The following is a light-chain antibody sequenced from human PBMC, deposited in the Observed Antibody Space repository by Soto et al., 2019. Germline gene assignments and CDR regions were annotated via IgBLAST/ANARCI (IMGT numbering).Light chain of an antibody. J-gene: IGKJ5*01. Sequence: DVVMPQTPLSLSVAPGQPAAISCKSSQSLLHITGDTFLFWYLQKPGQSPQLLIYEVSTRVSGVPDRFSGSGSGTDFTLEISRVETDDVGIYYCMQSTQLPPTFGQGTRLEIK. V-gene: IGKV2D-29*02. CDR3: MQSTQLPPT. CDR1: QSLLHITGDTF. CDR2: EVS.